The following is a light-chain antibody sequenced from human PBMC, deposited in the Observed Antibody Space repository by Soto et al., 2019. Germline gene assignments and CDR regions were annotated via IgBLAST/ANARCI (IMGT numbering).Light chain of an antibody. CDR1: QSVSSSY. CDR3: QQYGSSPRFT. Sequence: EIVLTQSPGTLSLSPGERATLSCRASQSVSSSYLAWYQQKPGQAPRLLIYGASSRATGSPDRFSGSGSGTDVTLTTSRLEPEDFAVYYCQQYGSSPRFTFGPGTKVEIK. V-gene: IGKV3-20*01. J-gene: IGKJ3*01. CDR2: GAS.